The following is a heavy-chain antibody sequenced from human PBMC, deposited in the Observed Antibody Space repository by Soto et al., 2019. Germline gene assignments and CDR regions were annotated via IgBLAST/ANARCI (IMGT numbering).Heavy chain of an antibody. J-gene: IGHJ5*02. V-gene: IGHV4-59*08. D-gene: IGHD3-22*01. Sequence: QVQLQESGPGLVKPSETLSLTCTVSGGSIDSYYWTWIRQPPGKGLEWIGYVYYTGTTTYSPSLKTRATISVDTSMNQIPLKLSSVTAADTAFYYCARLGGYYQSLDTWGQGTLVTVSS. CDR3: ARLGGYYQSLDT. CDR2: VYYTGTT. CDR1: GGSIDSYY.